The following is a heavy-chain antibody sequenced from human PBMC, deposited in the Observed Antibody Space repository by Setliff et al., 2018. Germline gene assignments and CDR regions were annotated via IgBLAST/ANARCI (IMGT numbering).Heavy chain of an antibody. CDR3: ARVSYGDYYFDY. V-gene: IGHV3-11*04. CDR1: GFTFSNYF. D-gene: IGHD4-17*01. Sequence: LRLSCAASGFTFSNYFMSWVRQAPGKGLEWVSYIDTSGSTTYYADSVKGRFTISRDNAKNSLYLQMNSLRDEETAVYYCARVSYGDYYFDYWGQGTLVTVSS. CDR2: IDTSGSTT. J-gene: IGHJ4*02.